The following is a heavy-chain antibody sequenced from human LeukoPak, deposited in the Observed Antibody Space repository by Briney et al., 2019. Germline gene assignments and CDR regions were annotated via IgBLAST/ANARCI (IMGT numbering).Heavy chain of an antibody. D-gene: IGHD5-18*01. J-gene: IGHJ4*02. CDR3: ARGYSYGYRPMDY. CDR1: GGSISSGGYY. CDR2: IYYSGST. V-gene: IGHV4-31*03. Sequence: SETLSLTCTVSGGSISSGGYYWSWIRQHPGKGLEWIGYIYYSGSTYYNPSLKSRVTISVDTSKNQFSLKLSSVTAADTAVYYCARGYSYGYRPMDYWGQGTLVTVSS.